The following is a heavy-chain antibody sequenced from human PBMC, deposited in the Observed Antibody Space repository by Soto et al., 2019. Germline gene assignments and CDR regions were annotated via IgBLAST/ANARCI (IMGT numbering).Heavy chain of an antibody. CDR1: GGTFSSYA. CDR3: ARGFEDYYDSSGYPHPFDY. Sequence: QVQLVQSGAEVKKPGSSVKVSCKASGGTFSSYAISWVRQAPGQGLERMGGIIPIFGTANYAQKFQGRVTITADESTSTAYMELSSLRSEDTPVYYCARGFEDYYDSSGYPHPFDYWGQGTLVTVSS. J-gene: IGHJ4*02. V-gene: IGHV1-69*12. CDR2: IIPIFGTA. D-gene: IGHD3-22*01.